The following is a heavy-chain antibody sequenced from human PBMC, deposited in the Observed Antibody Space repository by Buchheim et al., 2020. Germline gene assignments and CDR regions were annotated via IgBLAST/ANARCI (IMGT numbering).Heavy chain of an antibody. D-gene: IGHD1-7*01. V-gene: IGHV4-38-2*01. CDR1: GYSISSGYY. J-gene: IGHJ4*02. Sequence: QVQLQESGPGLVKPSETLSLTCAVSGYSISSGYYWGWIRQPPGKGLEWIGSIYHSGSTYYNPSLKSRVTISVDTSKNQFSPKRSSVTAADTAVYYCARASITGTPFDYWGQGTL. CDR2: IYHSGST. CDR3: ARASITGTPFDY.